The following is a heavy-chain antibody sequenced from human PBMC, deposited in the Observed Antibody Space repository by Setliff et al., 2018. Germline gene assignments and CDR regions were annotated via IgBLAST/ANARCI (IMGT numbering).Heavy chain of an antibody. CDR1: GYTFTNYW. Sequence: GESLKISCKGAGYTFTNYWIAWVRQMPGKGLEWMGVVYPGDSDTRYSPSFQGQVTMSADKSISTVYLQWRSLKASDTAIYYCARLTPETAFDYWGPGTLVTVSS. CDR2: VYPGDSDT. D-gene: IGHD2-15*01. V-gene: IGHV5-51*01. J-gene: IGHJ4*02. CDR3: ARLTPETAFDY.